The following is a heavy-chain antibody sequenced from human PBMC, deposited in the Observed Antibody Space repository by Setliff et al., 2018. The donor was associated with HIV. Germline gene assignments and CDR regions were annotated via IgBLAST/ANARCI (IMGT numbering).Heavy chain of an antibody. CDR1: GDSVSSNSAA. CDR2: TYYRSKWYK. Sequence: SQTLSLTCAISGDSVSSNSAAWNWIRQSPSRGLEWLGRTYYRSKWYKDYVVSVKSRITINPDTSKNQFSLQLKSVTPEDTAVYYCARGGDWDYNYYMAVRGIGTTVTVSS. D-gene: IGHD3-16*01. V-gene: IGHV6-1*01. J-gene: IGHJ6*03. CDR3: ARGGDWDYNYYMAV.